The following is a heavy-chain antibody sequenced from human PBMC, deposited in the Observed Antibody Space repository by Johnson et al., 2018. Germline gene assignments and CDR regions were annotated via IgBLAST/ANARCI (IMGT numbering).Heavy chain of an antibody. CDR1: GFTFSSYG. Sequence: QVQLVQSGGGVVQPGRSLRLSCAASGFTFSSYGMHWVRQAPGKGLEWVAVIWYDGSNKYYADSVKGRFTLSRDNSKNTLYLQMNRLRAEDTAVYYCARVRVDSGSYPNDAFDIWGQGTMVTVSS. CDR3: ARVRVDSGSYPNDAFDI. D-gene: IGHD1-26*01. V-gene: IGHV3-33*01. J-gene: IGHJ3*02. CDR2: IWYDGSNK.